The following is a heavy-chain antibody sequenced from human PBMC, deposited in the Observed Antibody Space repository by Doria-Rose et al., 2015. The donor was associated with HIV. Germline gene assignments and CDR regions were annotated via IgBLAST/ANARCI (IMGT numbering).Heavy chain of an antibody. CDR2: IFSDDDR. V-gene: IGHV2-26*01. J-gene: IGHJ4*02. D-gene: IGHD6-13*01. Sequence: QVTLKESGPVLVKPTETLTLTCTVSGVSLSSPGMGVSWIRQPPGKALEWLANIFSDDDRSYKPSLKSRLTIYRGTSKSQVVLTMTDMDPVDTATYYCARIKSSRWYHKYYFDFWGQGTLVIVSA. CDR1: GVSLSSPGMG. CDR3: ARIKSSRWYHKYYFDF.